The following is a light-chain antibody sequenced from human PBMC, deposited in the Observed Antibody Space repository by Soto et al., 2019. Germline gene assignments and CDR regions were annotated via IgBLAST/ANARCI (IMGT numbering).Light chain of an antibody. CDR3: QQFNSYPLT. Sequence: AIQLTQTPSSQSASVGDRVTITCRASQGISSALAWYQQKPGNAPKLLLYDASSLESGVPSRFSGSGSGTDFTLTISSLQPEDFATYYCQQFNSYPLTFGGGTKVEI. CDR2: DAS. CDR1: QGISSA. V-gene: IGKV1-13*02. J-gene: IGKJ4*01.